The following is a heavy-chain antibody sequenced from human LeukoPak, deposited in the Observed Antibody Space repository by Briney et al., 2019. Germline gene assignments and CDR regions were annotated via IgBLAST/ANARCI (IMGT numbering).Heavy chain of an antibody. CDR2: ISGSGGST. Sequence: GGSLRLSCAASGFTFSSYAMSWVRQAPGKGLEWVSAISGSGGSTYYADSVKGRFTISRDNSKNTLYLQMNSLRAEDTAVYYCAKGSVVVPAAPHFSDYWGQGTLVTVSS. CDR1: GFTFSSYA. CDR3: AKGSVVVPAAPHFSDY. D-gene: IGHD2-2*01. J-gene: IGHJ4*02. V-gene: IGHV3-23*01.